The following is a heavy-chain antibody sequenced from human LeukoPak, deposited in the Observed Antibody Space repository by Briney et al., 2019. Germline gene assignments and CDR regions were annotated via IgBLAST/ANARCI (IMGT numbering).Heavy chain of an antibody. J-gene: IGHJ4*02. Sequence: GGSLRLSCAASGFTFSSYWMSWVRQAPGKGLEWVANIKQDGSEKYYVDSVKGRFTISRDNAKNSLYLQMNSLRAEDTAVYYCAKSRSVSGIAAAGLDYWGQGTLVTVSS. CDR2: IKQDGSEK. V-gene: IGHV3-7*03. D-gene: IGHD6-13*01. CDR3: AKSRSVSGIAAAGLDY. CDR1: GFTFSSYW.